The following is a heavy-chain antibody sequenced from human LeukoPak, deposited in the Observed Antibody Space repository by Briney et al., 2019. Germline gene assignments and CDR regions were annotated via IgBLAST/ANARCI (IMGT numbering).Heavy chain of an antibody. Sequence: ASVKVSCKVSGYTLTELSMHWVRQAPGKGLEWMGGFDPEDGETIYAQKFQGRVTMTEDTSTDTAYMELSSLRSEDTAVYYCATEIGAWGPTPLIDYWGQGTLVTVPS. CDR3: ATEIGAWGPTPLIDY. CDR1: GYTLTELS. CDR2: FDPEDGET. J-gene: IGHJ4*02. V-gene: IGHV1-24*01. D-gene: IGHD2-21*02.